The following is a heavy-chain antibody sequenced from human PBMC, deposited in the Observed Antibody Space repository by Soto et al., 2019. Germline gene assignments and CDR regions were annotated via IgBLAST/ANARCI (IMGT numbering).Heavy chain of an antibody. CDR2: ISTSRGNT. CDR1: GYTFSDHS. J-gene: IGHJ4*02. D-gene: IGHD2-8*01. V-gene: IGHV1-18*01. CDR3: ARDRTNFLDY. Sequence: QVQLVQSGSEVEKPGASVKLSCKTSGYTFSDHSLSWVRLAPGQGLEWMGWISTSRGNTNYAQKFQGRLTLTTDTSTSPAYMELKSIRSDDTAVYYCARDRTNFLDYWGQGILVTVSS.